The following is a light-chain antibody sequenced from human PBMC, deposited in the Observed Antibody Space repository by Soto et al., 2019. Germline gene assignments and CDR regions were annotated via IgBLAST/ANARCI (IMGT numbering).Light chain of an antibody. CDR1: SSDIGGSNY. J-gene: IGLJ1*01. CDR2: QVF. CDR3: TSYAGANYYYL. Sequence: QSVLTQPPSASGSPGQSVNVSCTGTSSDIGGSNYVSCYRHRPDMVSKLISYQVFHRPSGVPDRFSGSKSGNTAFLTVSGLQADDEADYYCTSYAGANYYYLFGPGTKVTV. V-gene: IGLV2-8*01.